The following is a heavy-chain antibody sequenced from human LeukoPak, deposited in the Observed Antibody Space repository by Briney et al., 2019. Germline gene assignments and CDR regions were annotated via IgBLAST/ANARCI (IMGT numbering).Heavy chain of an antibody. CDR2: IKSKTDGGAT. V-gene: IGHV3-15*01. Sequence: GGSLRLSCAASGFTFSNAWMSWVRQAPGMGLEWVGRIKSKTDGGATDYAAPVKGRFTISRDDSINTMYLQMNSLKTEDTAVYYCITQRRYISPLDSWGLGTLVTV. CDR3: ITQRRYISPLDS. D-gene: IGHD6-13*01. CDR1: GFTFSNAW. J-gene: IGHJ4*02.